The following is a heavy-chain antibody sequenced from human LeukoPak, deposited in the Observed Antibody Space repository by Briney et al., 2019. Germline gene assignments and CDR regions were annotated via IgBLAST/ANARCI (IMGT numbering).Heavy chain of an antibody. CDR1: GYIFTDFY. J-gene: IGHJ4*02. V-gene: IGHV1-2*02. CDR2: ISPKNGDT. D-gene: IGHD6-6*01. CDR3: ARDILPPHSDARNSYSRDY. Sequence: ASVKVPCKASGYIFTDFYIHWVRQAPGQGLEWMGWISPKNGDTKFAQKFQGRVTMTRDTSVTTAYMELSRLTSDDTAVYYCARDILPPHSDARNSYSRDYWGQGTLVTVSS.